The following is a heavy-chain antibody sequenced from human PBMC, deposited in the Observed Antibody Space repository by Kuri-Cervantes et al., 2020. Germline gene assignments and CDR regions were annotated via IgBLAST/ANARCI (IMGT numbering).Heavy chain of an antibody. CDR1: GFTFSRYW. J-gene: IGHJ4*02. D-gene: IGHD6-19*01. CDR2: IKEDGSEK. V-gene: IGHV3-7*01. Sequence: GGSLRLSCAASGFTFSRYWMSWVRQAPGKGLERVANIKEDGSEKYYVDSVKGRFTISRDNAKKSLYLQMNSLRAEDTAVYYCAKSSRTVAGPFDYWGQGTLVTVS. CDR3: AKSSRTVAGPFDY.